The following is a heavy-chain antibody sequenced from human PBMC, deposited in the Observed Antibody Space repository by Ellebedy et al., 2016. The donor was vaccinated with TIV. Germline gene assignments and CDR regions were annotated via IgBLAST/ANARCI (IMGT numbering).Heavy chain of an antibody. CDR3: VVTGWRGGTIVPFTY. V-gene: IGHV3-23*01. J-gene: IGHJ4*02. CDR2: LTASGYST. D-gene: IGHD2-21*02. Sequence: GESLKISCAVSGLTFSSHGMSWVRQAPGKGLELVSGLTASGYSTYYADSVKGRFTITRDNSKNTLYLQMNSLRVEDTAVYYGVVTGWRGGTIVPFTYWGQGSLVTVSS. CDR1: GLTFSSHG.